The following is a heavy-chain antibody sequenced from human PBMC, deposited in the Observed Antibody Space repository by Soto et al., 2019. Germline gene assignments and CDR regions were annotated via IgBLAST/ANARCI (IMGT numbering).Heavy chain of an antibody. CDR3: AKDWATHMSLGGY. CDR1: GFTFSSYG. CDR2: ISYDGSNK. J-gene: IGHJ4*02. Sequence: QVQLVESGGGVVQPGRSLRLSCAASGFTFSSYGMHWVRQAPGKGLEWVAVISYDGSNKYYADSVKGRFTISRDNSKNTLNLQMNSLRAEDTAVYYCAKDWATHMSLGGYWGQGTLVTVSS. V-gene: IGHV3-30*18. D-gene: IGHD5-12*01.